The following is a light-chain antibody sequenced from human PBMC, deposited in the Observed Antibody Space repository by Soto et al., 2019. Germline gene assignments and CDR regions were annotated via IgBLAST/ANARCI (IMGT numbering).Light chain of an antibody. CDR3: FSYTTSSTDV. CDR1: SSDVGIYNY. CDR2: GVT. J-gene: IGLJ1*01. V-gene: IGLV2-14*01. Sequence: QSVLTQPASVSGSPGQSITISCTGTSSDVGIYNYVSWYQQEPGKAPKLLIYGVTSRPSGVSDRFSGSKSGNTASLTISGLQAEDESDYYCFSYTTSSTDVFGTGTKATVL.